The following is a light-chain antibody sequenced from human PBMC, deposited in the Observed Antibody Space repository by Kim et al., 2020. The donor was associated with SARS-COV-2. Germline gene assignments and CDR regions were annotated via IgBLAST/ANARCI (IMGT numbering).Light chain of an antibody. J-gene: IGKJ5*01. V-gene: IGKV1-17*01. Sequence: PSVRDRVTITCRASQDIRNDLGWYQQNTGRAPKRLIYGASSLQSGVPSRFSGSGSGTEFTLTISSVQPEDFATYFCLQHSTYPITFGQGTRREIK. CDR1: QDIRND. CDR2: GAS. CDR3: LQHSTYPIT.